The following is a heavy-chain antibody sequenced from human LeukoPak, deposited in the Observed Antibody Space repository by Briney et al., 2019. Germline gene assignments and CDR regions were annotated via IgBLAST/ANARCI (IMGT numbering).Heavy chain of an antibody. Sequence: SGGSLRLSCAASGFTFSSYGMHWVRQAPGKGLEWVAFIRYGGSNKYYADSVKGRFTISRDNSKNTLYLQMNSLRAEDTAVYYFAKDYCSSTSCYNNYFDYWGQGTLVTVSS. CDR2: IRYGGSNK. J-gene: IGHJ4*02. CDR3: AKDYCSSTSCYNNYFDY. D-gene: IGHD2-2*02. V-gene: IGHV3-30*02. CDR1: GFTFSSYG.